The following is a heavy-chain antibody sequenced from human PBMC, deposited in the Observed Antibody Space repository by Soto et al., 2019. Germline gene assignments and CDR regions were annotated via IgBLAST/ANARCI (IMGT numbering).Heavy chain of an antibody. Sequence: GSVKVSCKASGYTFTSYDINWVRQATGQGLEWMGWMNPNSGNTGYAQKFQGRVTMTRNTSISTAYMELRSLRSDDTAVYYCARVWLPLPSFDPWGQGTLVTVSS. D-gene: IGHD5-12*01. V-gene: IGHV1-8*01. CDR3: ARVWLPLPSFDP. CDR1: GYTFTSYD. CDR2: MNPNSGNT. J-gene: IGHJ5*02.